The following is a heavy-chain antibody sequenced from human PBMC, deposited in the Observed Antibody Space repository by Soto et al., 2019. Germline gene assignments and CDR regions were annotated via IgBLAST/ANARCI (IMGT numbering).Heavy chain of an antibody. V-gene: IGHV4-30-4*01. CDR2: MHYSGIT. CDR1: GGSISSAEYY. CDR3: ARVRETYYDFWSGYFPNWFDP. Sequence: QVQLQESGPGLVKPSQTLSLTCTVSGGSISSAEYYWSWIRQPPGKGLEWIGYMHYSGITYYNPSLQSRVSISVDTSKNQFSLKLNSVTAADTAVYYCARVRETYYDFWSGYFPNWFDPWGQGTLVTVSS. J-gene: IGHJ5*02. D-gene: IGHD3-3*01.